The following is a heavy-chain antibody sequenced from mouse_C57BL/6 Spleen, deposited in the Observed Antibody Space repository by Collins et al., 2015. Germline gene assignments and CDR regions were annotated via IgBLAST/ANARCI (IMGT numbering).Heavy chain of an antibody. J-gene: IGHJ3*01. Sequence: EVQLVESGGGLVKPGGSLKLSCAASGFTFSSYAMSWVRQSPEKRLEWVAEISSGGSYTYYPDTVTGRFTISRDNAKNTLYLEMSSLRSEDTAMYYCARDWVYGIPFAYWGQGTLVTVSA. CDR1: GFTFSSYA. D-gene: IGHD1-1*01. CDR2: ISSGGSYT. CDR3: ARDWVYGIPFAY. V-gene: IGHV5-9-4*01.